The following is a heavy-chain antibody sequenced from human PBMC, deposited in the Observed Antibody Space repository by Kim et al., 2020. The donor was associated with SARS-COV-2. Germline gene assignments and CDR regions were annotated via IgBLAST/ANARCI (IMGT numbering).Heavy chain of an antibody. CDR3: ARWLRGGYPPSFDY. J-gene: IGHJ4*02. Sequence: SETLSLTCAVSGGSISSSNWWSWVRQPPGKGLEWIGEIYHSGSTNYNPSLKSRVTISVDKSKNQFSLQLSSVTAADTAVYYCARWLRGGYPPSFDYWGQGTLVTVSS. D-gene: IGHD3-22*01. CDR2: IYHSGST. V-gene: IGHV4-4*02. CDR1: GGSISSSNW.